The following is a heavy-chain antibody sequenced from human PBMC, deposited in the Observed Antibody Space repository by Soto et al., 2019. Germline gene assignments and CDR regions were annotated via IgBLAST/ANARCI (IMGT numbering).Heavy chain of an antibody. D-gene: IGHD6-19*01. CDR3: AKGEGPRAVAGSLYYYGMDV. V-gene: IGHV1-69*06. J-gene: IGHJ6*02. Sequence: QVQLVQSGAEVKKPGSSVRVSCKASGATFSNYTISWVRQAPRQGLEWVGGIIPIVGTAISAQKFQGRVTITADKSTVTAYMELSSLRSEDTAVYYCAKGEGPRAVAGSLYYYGMDVWGQGTAVTVS. CDR1: GATFSNYT. CDR2: IIPIVGTA.